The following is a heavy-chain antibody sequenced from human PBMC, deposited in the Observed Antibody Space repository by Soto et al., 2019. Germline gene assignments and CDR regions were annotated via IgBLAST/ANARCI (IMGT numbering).Heavy chain of an antibody. J-gene: IGHJ4*02. D-gene: IGHD5-12*01. CDR3: ARSYEYSDYQMHYFDY. CDR2: MKQDGSEK. Sequence: GGSLRLSCAASGFTCSSYWMSWVRQAPGKGLEWVANMKQDGSEKYYVDSVKGRFTISRDNAKNSLYLQMNSLRAEDTAVYYCARSYEYSDYQMHYFDYWGQGTLVTVSS. V-gene: IGHV3-7*01. CDR1: GFTCSSYW.